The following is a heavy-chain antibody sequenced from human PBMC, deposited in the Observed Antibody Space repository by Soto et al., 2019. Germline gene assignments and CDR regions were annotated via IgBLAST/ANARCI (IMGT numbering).Heavy chain of an antibody. CDR3: TTDTPALVVGDTTGFDX. D-gene: IGHD1-26*01. J-gene: IGHJ4*02. CDR1: GFTFSNAW. Sequence: GGSLRLSFAASGFTFSNAWMSWVRQAPGKGLEWVVRIKSKTDGGTTDYAAPVKGRFTISRDDSKNTLYLQMNSLKTEDTAVYYCTTDTPALVVGDTTGFDXWGQGTLVTVSX. V-gene: IGHV3-15*01. CDR2: IKSKTDGGTT.